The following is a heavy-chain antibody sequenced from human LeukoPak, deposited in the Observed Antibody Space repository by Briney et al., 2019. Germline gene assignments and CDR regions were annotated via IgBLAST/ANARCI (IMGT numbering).Heavy chain of an antibody. D-gene: IGHD3-22*01. CDR1: GFTFNTYA. V-gene: IGHV3-23*01. CDR3: ARDYYDSSGYFGGVY. J-gene: IGHJ4*02. Sequence: GGSLRLSCAASGFTFNTYAMSWVRQAPGQGLEWVSAISGSGTSTYYADSVKGRFTISRDNSKKKLYLQMNSLRAEDTAVYYCARDYYDSSGYFGGVYWGQGTLVTVSS. CDR2: ISGSGTST.